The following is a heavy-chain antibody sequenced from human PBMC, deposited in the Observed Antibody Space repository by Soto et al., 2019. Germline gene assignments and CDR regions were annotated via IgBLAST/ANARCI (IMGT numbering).Heavy chain of an antibody. CDR3: ARVKGGTTRRAFDS. CDR2: IYDNGGA. D-gene: IGHD1-7*01. J-gene: IGHJ4*02. V-gene: IGHV4-31*03. CDR1: GDSISSGGYY. Sequence: PSETLSLTCTVFGDSISSGGYYWSWIRQHPGKGLEWIGYIYDNGGAYYSPSLKGRVVISVDRSENQFSLRLSSVTAADTAVYYCARVKGGTTRRAFDSWGQGTLVTVSS.